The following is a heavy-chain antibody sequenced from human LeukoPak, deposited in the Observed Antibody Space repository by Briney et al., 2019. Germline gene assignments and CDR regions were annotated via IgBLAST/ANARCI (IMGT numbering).Heavy chain of an antibody. CDR2: IRSKANSYAT. V-gene: IGHV3-73*01. Sequence: GGSLKLSCAASGFTFSGSAMHWVRQASGKGLEWDGRIRSKANSYATAYAASVKGRFTISRDDSKNTAYLQMNSLKTEDTAVYYCTRGSYDFWSAERDYWGQGTQVTVSS. D-gene: IGHD3-3*01. CDR3: TRGSYDFWSAERDY. J-gene: IGHJ4*02. CDR1: GFTFSGSA.